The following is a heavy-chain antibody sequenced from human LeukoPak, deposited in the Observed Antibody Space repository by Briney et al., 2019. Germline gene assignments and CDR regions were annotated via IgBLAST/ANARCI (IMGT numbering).Heavy chain of an antibody. CDR3: ARIGGGNWVDAFDI. Sequence: GGSLRLSCAASGFTFRSYSLSWVRQAPGKGLEWVSSISRSGMYIYYAESVKGACTISRDNVKNSLYLQMNSLRAEETAVYYCARIGGGNWVDAFDIWGQGTMVTVSS. J-gene: IGHJ3*02. D-gene: IGHD7-27*01. V-gene: IGHV3-21*01. CDR1: GFTFRSYS. CDR2: ISRSGMYI.